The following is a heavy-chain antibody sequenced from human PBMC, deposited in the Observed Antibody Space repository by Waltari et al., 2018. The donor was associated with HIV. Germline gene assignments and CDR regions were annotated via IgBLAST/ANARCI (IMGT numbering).Heavy chain of an antibody. J-gene: IGHJ4*02. CDR3: ARKTGWSFDY. CDR2: ISSSSSTI. D-gene: IGHD6-19*01. V-gene: IGHV3-48*01. CDR1: GFTFGSYS. Sequence: EVQLVESGGGLVQPGGSLRLSCAASGFTFGSYSMTWVRQAPGKGLEWVSYISSSSSTIYYADSVKGRFTISRDNAKNSLYLQMNSLRAEDTAVYYCARKTGWSFDYWGQGTLVTVSS.